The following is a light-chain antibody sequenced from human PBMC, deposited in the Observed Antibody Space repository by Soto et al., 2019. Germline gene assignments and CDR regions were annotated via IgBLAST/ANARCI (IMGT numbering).Light chain of an antibody. CDR2: GAS. CDR3: QQAYSLPFT. Sequence: DIQMTQSPSSVSASVGDRVTITCRASQDISCWLAWFQQKPGKAPKLLIYGASNLQSGVPPRFSGSGSGTDFTLTITSLQPEDFATYYCQQAYSLPFTFGPGTKVDIK. CDR1: QDISCW. J-gene: IGKJ3*01. V-gene: IGKV1-12*02.